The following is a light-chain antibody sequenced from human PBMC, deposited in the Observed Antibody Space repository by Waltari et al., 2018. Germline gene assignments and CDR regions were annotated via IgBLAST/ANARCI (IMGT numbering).Light chain of an antibody. CDR3: QQYGTSPFT. V-gene: IGKV3-20*01. CDR2: GAS. CDR1: QSVSSS. J-gene: IGKJ3*01. Sequence: EIVLTQSPGTLSLSPGERATFSCRASQSVSSSLAWYQQKPGQAPRLLIYGASSRATGIPDRFSGGGSGTDFTLTISRLEPEDFAVYYCQQYGTSPFTFGPGTKVDIK.